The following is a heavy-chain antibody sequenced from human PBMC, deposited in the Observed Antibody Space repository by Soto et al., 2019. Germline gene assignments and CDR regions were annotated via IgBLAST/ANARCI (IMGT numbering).Heavy chain of an antibody. CDR3: ARDGIFGVVITDYYYYMDV. V-gene: IGHV1-18*01. J-gene: IGHJ6*03. CDR1: GYTFTSYG. CDR2: ISAYNGNT. Sequence: ASVKVSCKASGYTFTSYGISWVRQAPGQGLEWMGWISAYNGNTNYAQKIQGRVTMTTDTSTSTAYMELRSLRSDDTAVYYCARDGIFGVVITDYYYYMDVWGKGTTVTVSS. D-gene: IGHD3-3*01.